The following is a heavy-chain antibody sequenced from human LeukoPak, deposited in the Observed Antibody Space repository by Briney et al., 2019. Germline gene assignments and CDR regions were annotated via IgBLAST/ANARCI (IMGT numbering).Heavy chain of an antibody. Sequence: GGSLRLSCAASGFTFDDYAMHWVRQAPGKGLEWVSGISWNSGSIGYADSVKGRFTTSRDNAKNSLYLQMNSLRAEDTALYYCAKDKGIRYFDWLGDWGQGTLVTVSS. CDR3: AKDKGIRYFDWLGD. V-gene: IGHV3-9*01. CDR2: ISWNSGSI. J-gene: IGHJ4*02. D-gene: IGHD3-9*01. CDR1: GFTFDDYA.